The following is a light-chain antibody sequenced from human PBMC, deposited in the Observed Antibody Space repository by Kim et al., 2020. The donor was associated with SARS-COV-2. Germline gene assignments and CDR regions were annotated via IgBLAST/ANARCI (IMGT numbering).Light chain of an antibody. CDR3: QQYNNWPPSCT. V-gene: IGKV3-15*01. Sequence: EIVMTQSPATLSVSPGERATLSCRASQSVSSNLAWYQQKPGQAPRLLIYGASTRDTGIPARFSGSGSGTEFTLTISSLQSEDFAVYYCQQYNNWPPSCTFGQGTKLEI. CDR2: GAS. CDR1: QSVSSN. J-gene: IGKJ2*01.